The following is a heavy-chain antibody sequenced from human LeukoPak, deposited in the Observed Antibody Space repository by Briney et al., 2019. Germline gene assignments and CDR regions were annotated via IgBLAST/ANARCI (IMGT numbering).Heavy chain of an antibody. Sequence: GGSLRLSCAASGFTFSSYSMNWVRQAPGKGLEWVSYISSSSSTIYYADSVKGRFTIPRDNAKNSLYLQMNSLRAEDTAVYYCARDDYSNYVYYYYGMDVWGQGTTVTVSS. CDR2: ISSSSSTI. CDR1: GFTFSSYS. CDR3: ARDDYSNYVYYYYGMDV. J-gene: IGHJ6*02. V-gene: IGHV3-48*01. D-gene: IGHD4-11*01.